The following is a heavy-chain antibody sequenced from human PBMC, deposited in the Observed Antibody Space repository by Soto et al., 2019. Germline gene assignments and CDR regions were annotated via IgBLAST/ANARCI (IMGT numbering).Heavy chain of an antibody. CDR1: GFTFSGSW. CDR2: MNGDGSGT. V-gene: IGHV3-74*01. J-gene: IGHJ4*02. Sequence: EVQLVESGGGLVQPGGSLRLSCAASGFTFSGSWMHWVRQAPGKGLVWVSRMNGDGSGTSYADFVKGRFTISRDDAKNTLILQMNGLRAEATAVYYWANGIFGSGTANDYWGQGTLVTVSS. CDR3: ANGIFGSGTANDY. D-gene: IGHD3-10*01.